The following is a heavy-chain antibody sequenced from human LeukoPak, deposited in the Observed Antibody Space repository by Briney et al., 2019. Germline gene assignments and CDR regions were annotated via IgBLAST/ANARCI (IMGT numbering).Heavy chain of an antibody. V-gene: IGHV1-2*02. CDR2: INPNNGGT. CDR1: GYTFTNFY. D-gene: IGHD1-1*01. CDR3: ARGIRPTWYFDL. J-gene: IGHJ2*01. Sequence: ASVKVSYKASGYTFTNFYLHWVRQAPGQGLEWMGWINPNNGGTSYTQKFQGRVSMTRDTSTSTAYMDLSRLRSDDTAVYFCARGIRPTWYFDLWGRGTLVSVSS.